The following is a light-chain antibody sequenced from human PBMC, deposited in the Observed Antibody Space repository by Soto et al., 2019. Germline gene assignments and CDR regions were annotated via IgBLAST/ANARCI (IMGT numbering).Light chain of an antibody. CDR3: QQTYSCPHP. V-gene: IGKV1-12*01. J-gene: IGKJ2*01. CDR2: GAS. Sequence: DVQMTQTPSSVSASVGDRVTITCRASERIGSWLAWYQQKPGKAPKLLIYGASHLQGEVPSRFSGSGSETDFALTISSLQPEDFATYYGQQTYSCPHPFGQGTKVELK. CDR1: ERIGSW.